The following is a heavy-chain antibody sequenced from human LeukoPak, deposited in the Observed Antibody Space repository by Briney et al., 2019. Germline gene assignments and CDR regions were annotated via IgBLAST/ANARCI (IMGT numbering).Heavy chain of an antibody. CDR2: IYHSGST. V-gene: IGHV4-38-2*01. J-gene: IGHJ4*02. Sequence: PSETLSLTCAVSGYSISSGYYWGWIRQPPGKGLEWIGSIYHSGSTYYNPSLKSRVTISVDTSKNQFSLKLSSVTAADTAVYYCARAITMVRGVPRFDYWGQGTLVTVSS. CDR3: ARAITMVRGVPRFDY. CDR1: GYSISSGYY. D-gene: IGHD3-10*01.